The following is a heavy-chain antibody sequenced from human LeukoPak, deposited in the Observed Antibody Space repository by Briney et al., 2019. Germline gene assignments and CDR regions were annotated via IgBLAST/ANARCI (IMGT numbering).Heavy chain of an antibody. CDR3: ARGGDVGGSGSYFRGNWFDP. D-gene: IGHD3-10*01. CDR2: INPNSGGT. CDR1: GYVFTGYY. V-gene: IGHV1-2*02. Sequence: ASVKVSCKASGYVFTGYYMHWVRQAPGQGLEWMGWINPNSGGTKYAQKFQGRVTMTRDTSISTAYMELSRLRSDDTAVYYCARGGDVGGSGSYFRGNWFDPWGQGTLVTVSS. J-gene: IGHJ5*02.